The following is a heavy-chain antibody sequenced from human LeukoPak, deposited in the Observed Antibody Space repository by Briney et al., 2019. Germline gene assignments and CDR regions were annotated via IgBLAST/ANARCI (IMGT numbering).Heavy chain of an antibody. V-gene: IGHV4-39*07. D-gene: IGHD5-12*01. Sequence: SETLSLTCTVSGDSISSSNSYWGWIRQPPGKGLEWIGSIYYSGNTYYNASLKSRVTISVDTSKNQFSLKLSSVTAADTAVYYCARGAAGSGYDFCDYWGQGTLVTVSS. CDR2: IYYSGNT. CDR3: ARGAAGSGYDFCDY. J-gene: IGHJ4*02. CDR1: GDSISSSNSY.